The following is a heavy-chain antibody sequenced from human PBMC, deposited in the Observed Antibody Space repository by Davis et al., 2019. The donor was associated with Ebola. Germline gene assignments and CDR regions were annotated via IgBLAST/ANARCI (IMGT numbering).Heavy chain of an antibody. Sequence: DSVKGRFTISRDNSKNTLYLQMNSLRAEDTAVYYCAKIELRDYWGQGTLVTVSS. D-gene: IGHD2-15*01. V-gene: IGHV3-30*02. J-gene: IGHJ4*02. CDR3: AKIELRDY.